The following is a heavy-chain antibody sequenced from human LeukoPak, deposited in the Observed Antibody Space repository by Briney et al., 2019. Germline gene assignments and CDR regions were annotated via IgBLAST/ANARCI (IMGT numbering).Heavy chain of an antibody. CDR2: ISSSGSTI. J-gene: IGHJ4*02. V-gene: IGHV3-48*04. CDR3: ASGESYYETFDY. Sequence: PGGSLRLSCAASGFTFSSYWMSWVRQAPGKGLEWVSYISSSGSTIYYADSVKGRFTISRDNAKNSLYLQMNSLRAEDTAVYYCASGESYYETFDYWGQGTLVTVSS. D-gene: IGHD1-26*01. CDR1: GFTFSSYW.